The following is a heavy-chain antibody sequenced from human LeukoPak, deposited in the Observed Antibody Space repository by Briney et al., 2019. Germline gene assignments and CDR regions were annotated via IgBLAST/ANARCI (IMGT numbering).Heavy chain of an antibody. J-gene: IGHJ6*03. CDR1: RFTFSSYS. CDR3: ARIRLVYYMDV. Sequence: GGSLRLSCAASRFTFSSYSMNWVRQAPGKGLEWVSSISSSSSYIYYADSVKGRFTISRDNAKNSLYLQMNSLRAEDTAVYYCARIRLVYYMDVWGKGTTVTISS. V-gene: IGHV3-21*01. CDR2: ISSSSSYI.